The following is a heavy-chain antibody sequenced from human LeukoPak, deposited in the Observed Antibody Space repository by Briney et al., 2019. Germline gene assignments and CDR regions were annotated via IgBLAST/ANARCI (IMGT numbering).Heavy chain of an antibody. J-gene: IGHJ3*02. CDR3: AKEETYITMIAQNAFDI. CDR2: ISGSGGST. V-gene: IGHV3-23*01. CDR1: GFTFSSYA. D-gene: IGHD3-22*01. Sequence: SGGSLRLSCAASGFTFSSYAMSWVRQAPGKGLEWVSAISGSGGSTYYADSVKGRFTISRDNSKNTLYLQMNSLRAEDTAVYYCAKEETYITMIAQNAFDIWGQGTMVTVSS.